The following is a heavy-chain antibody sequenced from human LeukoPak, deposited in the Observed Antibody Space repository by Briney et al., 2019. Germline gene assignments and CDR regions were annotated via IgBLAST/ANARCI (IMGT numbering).Heavy chain of an antibody. J-gene: IGHJ4*02. V-gene: IGHV1-18*01. D-gene: IGHD4-17*01. CDR2: ISAYNGNT. CDR1: GYTFTSYG. CDR3: ARGYPNQILRGYFDY. Sequence: ASVKVSCKASGYTFTSYGISWVRQAPGQGLEWMGWISAYNGNTNYAQKLQGRVTMTTDTSTSTAYMELRSLGSDDTAVYYCARGYPNQILRGYFDYWGQGTLVTVSS.